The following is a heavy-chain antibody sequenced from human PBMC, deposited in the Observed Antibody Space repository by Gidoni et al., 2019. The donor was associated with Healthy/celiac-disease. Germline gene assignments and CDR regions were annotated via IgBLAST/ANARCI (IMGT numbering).Heavy chain of an antibody. J-gene: IGHJ4*02. Sequence: EVQLVESGGGLVQPGRSLRLSCAASGFTFDDYAMNWVRQAPGKGLEWVSGISWNSGSIGYADSVKGRFTISRDNAKNSLYLQMNSLRAEDTALYYCAGVSFDYWGQGTLVTVSS. CDR3: AGVSFDY. CDR2: ISWNSGSI. V-gene: IGHV3-9*01. CDR1: GFTFDDYA.